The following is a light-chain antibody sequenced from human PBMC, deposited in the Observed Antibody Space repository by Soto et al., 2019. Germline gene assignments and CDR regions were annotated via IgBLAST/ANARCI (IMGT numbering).Light chain of an antibody. Sequence: EIVWTQSPATLSLSPGERVTLSCRASQSVRSSLAWYQQKPGQAPRLLIYDASNRATGIPARFSGSGSGTDFTLTISSLEPEDFAIYYCQQRSNWPPTFGQGTKVDIK. J-gene: IGKJ1*01. CDR1: QSVRSS. CDR3: QQRSNWPPT. V-gene: IGKV3-11*01. CDR2: DAS.